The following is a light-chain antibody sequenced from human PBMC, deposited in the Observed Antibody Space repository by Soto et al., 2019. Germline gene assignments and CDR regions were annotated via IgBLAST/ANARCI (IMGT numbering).Light chain of an antibody. J-gene: IGLJ3*02. Sequence: QAVVTQEPSLTVSPGGTVTLTCASSTGAVTSGHHPNWFQQKPGQPTRALIYSISNKYSWTPARFSGSLLGGKAALTLSGVQPEDEADYYCLLYYGGAQPWVFGGGTKLTVL. CDR1: TGAVTSGHH. CDR2: SIS. CDR3: LLYYGGAQPWV. V-gene: IGLV7-43*01.